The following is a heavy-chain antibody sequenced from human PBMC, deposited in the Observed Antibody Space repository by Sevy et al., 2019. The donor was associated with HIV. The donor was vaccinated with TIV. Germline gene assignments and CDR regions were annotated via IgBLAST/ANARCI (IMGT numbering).Heavy chain of an antibody. Sequence: SETLSLSCSVSGGSVSSGTYYWSWIRQPPGKGLEWIGHIYKTGSTNYKLSLQSRVTISVDTSTNQFSLRLRSVTAADTVDYYCARVPRRQLWYSGSLGEYYYHMDVWGKGTTVTVSS. D-gene: IGHD3-10*01. J-gene: IGHJ6*03. CDR3: ARVPRRQLWYSGSLGEYYYHMDV. V-gene: IGHV4-61*01. CDR1: GGSVSSGTYY. CDR2: IYKTGST.